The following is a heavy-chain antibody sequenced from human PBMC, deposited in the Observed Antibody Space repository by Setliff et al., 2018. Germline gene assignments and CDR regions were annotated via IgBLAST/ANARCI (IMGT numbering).Heavy chain of an antibody. Sequence: GASVKVSCKASGGTFSSYDINWVRQATGQGLEWMGWMNPILGIANYAQKFQGRVTITADKSTSTAYMELSSLRSEDTAVYYCARDGSWGYYDSSGSGFDYWGQGTLVTVSS. CDR1: GGTFSSYD. CDR2: MNPILGIA. CDR3: ARDGSWGYYDSSGSGFDY. D-gene: IGHD3-22*01. J-gene: IGHJ4*02. V-gene: IGHV1-69*10.